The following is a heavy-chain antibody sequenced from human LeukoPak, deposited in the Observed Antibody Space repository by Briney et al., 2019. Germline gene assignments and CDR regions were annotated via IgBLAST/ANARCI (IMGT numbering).Heavy chain of an antibody. V-gene: IGHV4-61*08. CDR3: AGSGWSFDAFDF. CDR2: IHHSGTT. J-gene: IGHJ3*01. CDR1: GGSIRNYDYY. D-gene: IGHD6-19*01. Sequence: SETLSLTCSVSGGSIRNYDYYWSWIRQPPGKGLEWIGYIHHSGTTNYSPSLKSRVTISVDTSKNRFSLRLSSLTAADTAVYFCAGSGWSFDAFDFWGQGTMVTVSS.